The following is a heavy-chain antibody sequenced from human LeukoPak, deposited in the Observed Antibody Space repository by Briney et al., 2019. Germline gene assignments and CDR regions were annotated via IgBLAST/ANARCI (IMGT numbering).Heavy chain of an antibody. CDR1: GFTFSSYS. CDR2: ISSSSSYI. CDR3: ARGPLWFGDWDPYYFDY. J-gene: IGHJ4*02. Sequence: GGSLRLSCAAFGFTFSSYSMNWVRQAPGKGLEWVSSISSSSSYIYYADSVKGRFTISRDNAKNSLYLQMNSLRAEDTAVYYCARGPLWFGDWDPYYFDYWGQGTLVTVSS. D-gene: IGHD3-10*01. V-gene: IGHV3-21*01.